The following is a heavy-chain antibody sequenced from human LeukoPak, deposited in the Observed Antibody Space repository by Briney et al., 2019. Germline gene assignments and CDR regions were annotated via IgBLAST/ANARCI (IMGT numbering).Heavy chain of an antibody. V-gene: IGHV3-48*01. Sequence: GGPLRLSCAASGFTFSSYSMNWVRQGPGKGLEWVSFIAKGRFTISRDNAKNSLHLEMNSLRAEDTAVYYCARKTGGSLDIWGQGTMVTVSS. CDR2: I. D-gene: IGHD7-27*01. J-gene: IGHJ3*02. CDR3: ARKTGGSLDI. CDR1: GFTFSSYS.